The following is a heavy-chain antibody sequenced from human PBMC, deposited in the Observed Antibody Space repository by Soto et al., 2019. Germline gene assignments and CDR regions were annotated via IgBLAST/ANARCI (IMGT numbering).Heavy chain of an antibody. CDR2: ISDDGDKR. CDR1: GFTFSNYV. Sequence: GSLRLSCVGSGFTFSNYVMHWVRQPPGKGLEWVALISDDGDKRYYADSVRGRLIISRDNSKDTLYLQMNSLGPDDTAVYFCAKARVRIVGANSFDYWGQGTPVTVSS. D-gene: IGHD1-26*01. CDR3: AKARVRIVGANSFDY. J-gene: IGHJ4*02. V-gene: IGHV3-30*18.